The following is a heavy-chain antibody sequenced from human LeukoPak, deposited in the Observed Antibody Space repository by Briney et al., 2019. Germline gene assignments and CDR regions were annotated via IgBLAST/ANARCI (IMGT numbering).Heavy chain of an antibody. CDR3: ARDLSPRGLDSVWYDAFDI. Sequence: GGSLRLSCAASGFSLSSYWMTWLRQAPGKGLEWVANIKQDGSKQSYVDSVEGRFTISRDNARNTLYLQINTLRAEDTAVYYCARDLSPRGLDSVWYDAFDIWGQGTRVIVSS. D-gene: IGHD3-16*01. J-gene: IGHJ3*02. CDR1: GFSLSSYW. V-gene: IGHV3-7*04. CDR2: IKQDGSKQ.